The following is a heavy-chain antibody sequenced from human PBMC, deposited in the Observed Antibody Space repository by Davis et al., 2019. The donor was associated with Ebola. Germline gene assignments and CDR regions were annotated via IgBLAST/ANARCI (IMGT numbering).Heavy chain of an antibody. CDR3: ARGFSNIVVVPAASWFDP. Sequence: MPSETLSLTCAVYGGSFSGYYWSWIRQPPGKGLEWIGYIYYSGSTNYNPSLKSRVTISVDTSKNQFSLKLSSVTAADTAVYYCARGFSNIVVVPAASWFDPWGQGTLVTVSS. D-gene: IGHD2-2*01. CDR2: IYYSGST. CDR1: GGSFSGYY. V-gene: IGHV4-59*12. J-gene: IGHJ5*02.